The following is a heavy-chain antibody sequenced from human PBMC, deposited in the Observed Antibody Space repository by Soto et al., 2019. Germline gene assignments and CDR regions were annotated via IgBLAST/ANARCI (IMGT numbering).Heavy chain of an antibody. CDR3: ARRGYSSSWYSYYDYGMDV. Sequence: QVQLVQSGAEVKKPGASVKVSCKASGYTFTSYDINWVRQATGQGLEWMGWMNPNSGNTGYAQKFQGRVTMTRNTYISTAYMELSSLRSEDTAVYYCARRGYSSSWYSYYDYGMDVWGQGTTVTVSS. V-gene: IGHV1-8*01. D-gene: IGHD6-13*01. CDR2: MNPNSGNT. CDR1: GYTFTSYD. J-gene: IGHJ6*02.